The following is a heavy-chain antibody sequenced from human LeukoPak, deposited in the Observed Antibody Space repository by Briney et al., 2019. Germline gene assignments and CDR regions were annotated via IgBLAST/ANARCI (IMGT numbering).Heavy chain of an antibody. CDR2: ISNDGSKK. D-gene: IGHD5-18*01. CDR1: GFTFSSYG. J-gene: IGHJ4*02. Sequence: GGSLRLSCAASGFTFSSYGMHWVRQAPGKGLDWVAVISNDGSKKYYADSVKGRFTISRDNSKNTLSLQVSSLRAEDTAVYYCAKDRYSYAFEYSDSWGRGTLVTVSS. V-gene: IGHV3-30*18. CDR3: AKDRYSYAFEYSDS.